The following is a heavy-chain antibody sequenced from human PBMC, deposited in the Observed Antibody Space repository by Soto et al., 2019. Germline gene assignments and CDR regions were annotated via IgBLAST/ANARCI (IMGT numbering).Heavy chain of an antibody. CDR1: GYTFNADA. D-gene: IGHD1-26*01. Sequence: QVQLVQSGAEVKPPGASVKVSCRTSGYTFNADALHWVRQAPGQGLEWMGWVNGANGVTKFSQKFQGRVTITRDTFATTAYMELSILRSEDTAVYFCARIHSGTHRYDAFDMWGQGTTVTVAS. V-gene: IGHV1-3*01. CDR3: ARIHSGTHRYDAFDM. J-gene: IGHJ3*02. CDR2: VNGANGVT.